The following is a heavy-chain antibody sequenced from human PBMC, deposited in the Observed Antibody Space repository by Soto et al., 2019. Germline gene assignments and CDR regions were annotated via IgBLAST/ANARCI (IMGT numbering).Heavy chain of an antibody. V-gene: IGHV1-69*01. J-gene: IGHJ5*02. CDR2: IIPIFGTA. CDR1: GGTFSSYA. D-gene: IGHD2-15*01. CDR3: ARVGCSGGRCYSSGWFDP. Sequence: QVQLVQSGAEVKKPGSSVKVSCKASGGTFSSYAISWVRQAPGQGLEWMGGIIPIFGTANYAQKFQGRVTIPEDEAQSTAYMELSRLRSEDTAVYYCARVGCSGGRCYSSGWFDPWGQGTLVTVSS.